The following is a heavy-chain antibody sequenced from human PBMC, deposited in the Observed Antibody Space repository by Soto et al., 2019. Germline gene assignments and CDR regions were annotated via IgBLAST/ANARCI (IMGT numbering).Heavy chain of an antibody. CDR1: GYTFTSYG. Sequence: QVQLVQSGAEVKKPGASVKVSCKASGYTFTSYGISWVRQAPGQGLEWMGWISAYNGNTNYAQKLQGRVTMTTDTSTSTAYMELRSLRSDDTAVYYCASYVVVVTRGHYYYYGMDVWGQGTTVTVSS. J-gene: IGHJ6*02. CDR3: ASYVVVVTRGHYYYYGMDV. V-gene: IGHV1-18*01. D-gene: IGHD2-15*01. CDR2: ISAYNGNT.